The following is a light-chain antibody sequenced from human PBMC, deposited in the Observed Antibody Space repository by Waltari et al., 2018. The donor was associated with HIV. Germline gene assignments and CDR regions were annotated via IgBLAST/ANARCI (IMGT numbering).Light chain of an antibody. Sequence: QSVLTQPPSVSAAPGQTVTISCPGSISNVGPTYVSWYQQLPSTAPKLLIYDNDKRPSGIPDRFSGSRSGTSAALDITGLQTGDEADYYCGTWDDSLNGHWVFGGGTKVTVL. CDR2: DND. CDR3: GTWDDSLNGHWV. J-gene: IGLJ3*02. V-gene: IGLV1-51*01. CDR1: ISNVGPTY.